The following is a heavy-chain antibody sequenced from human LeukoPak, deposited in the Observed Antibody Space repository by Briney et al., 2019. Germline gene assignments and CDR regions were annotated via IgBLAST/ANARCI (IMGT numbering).Heavy chain of an antibody. CDR3: ARDTIVGADTY. CDR2: ISRSSTYI. J-gene: IGHJ4*02. D-gene: IGHD1-26*01. V-gene: IGHV3-21*01. CDR1: GFTFSDYS. Sequence: GGSLRLSCAASGFTFSDYSMNWVRQAPGKGLEWVSSISRSSTYIYYADSVKGRFTISRDSAKNSLYLQMNSLRAEDTAVYYCARDTIVGADTYWGQGTVVTVSS.